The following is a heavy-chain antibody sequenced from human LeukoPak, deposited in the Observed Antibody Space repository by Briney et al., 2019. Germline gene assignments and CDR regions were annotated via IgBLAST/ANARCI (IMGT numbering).Heavy chain of an antibody. Sequence: SETLSLTCTVSGGSISSGSYYWNWIRQPPGKGLEWIGYIYYTGNTNYNPSLKSRVTISVDTSKNQFSLKLSSATAADTAIYYCARDRLQLQSWGQGTLVTVSS. D-gene: IGHD5-24*01. V-gene: IGHV4-61*01. CDR2: IYYTGNT. J-gene: IGHJ5*02. CDR1: GGSISSGSYY. CDR3: ARDRLQLQS.